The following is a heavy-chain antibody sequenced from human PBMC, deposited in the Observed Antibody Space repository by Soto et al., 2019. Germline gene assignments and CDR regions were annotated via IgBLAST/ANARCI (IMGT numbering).Heavy chain of an antibody. CDR1: GFSLSTSGVG. Sequence: QITLKESGPTLVKPTQTLTVTCTFSGFSLSTSGVGVGWIRQPPGKALEWLALIYWDDEKRYSPSLKSRLTIIKDTSKNQVVLTMTNMDPVDTGTYYCAHLNLNYEAGAFNIWGQGTMVTVSS. J-gene: IGHJ3*02. CDR3: AHLNLNYEAGAFNI. D-gene: IGHD1-7*01. CDR2: IYWDDEK. V-gene: IGHV2-5*02.